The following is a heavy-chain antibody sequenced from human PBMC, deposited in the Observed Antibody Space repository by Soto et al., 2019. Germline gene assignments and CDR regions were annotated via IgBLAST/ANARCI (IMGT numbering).Heavy chain of an antibody. CDR3: ARGDPPAPRSPVDY. Sequence: GGSLRLSCAASGFTFSSYSMNWVRQAPGKGLEWVSSISSSSSYIYYADSVKGRFTISRDNAKNSLYLQMNSLRAEDTAVYYCARGDPPAPRSPVDYWGQGTLVTVSS. V-gene: IGHV3-21*01. CDR1: GFTFSSYS. CDR2: ISSSSSYI. D-gene: IGHD3-16*01. J-gene: IGHJ4*02.